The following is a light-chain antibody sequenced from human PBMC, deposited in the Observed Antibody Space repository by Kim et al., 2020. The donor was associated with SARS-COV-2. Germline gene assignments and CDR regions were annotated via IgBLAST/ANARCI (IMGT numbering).Light chain of an antibody. CDR1: HSVSSTY. CDR3: QQFGSPWT. CDR2: GAS. Sequence: LSPGESATLSCRASHSVSSTYLAWYQQKPGQAPRLLIYGASTRAAGVPDRFSGSGSGTDFTLTISRLEPEDFAVYYCQQFGSPWTFGQGTKVDIK. V-gene: IGKV3-20*01. J-gene: IGKJ1*01.